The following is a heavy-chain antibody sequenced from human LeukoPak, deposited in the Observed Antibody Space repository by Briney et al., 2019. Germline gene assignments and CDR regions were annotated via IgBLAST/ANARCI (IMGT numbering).Heavy chain of an antibody. J-gene: IGHJ4*02. CDR3: ARVKRLVVAAPFDY. V-gene: IGHV3-23*01. CDR1: GFTFSSYA. CDR2: ISGSGGST. D-gene: IGHD2-15*01. Sequence: GGSLRLSCAASGFTFSSYAMSWVRQAPGKGLEWVSAISGSGGSTYYADSVEGRFTISRDNSKNTLYLQMNSLRAEDTAVYYCARVKRLVVAAPFDYWGQGTLVTVSS.